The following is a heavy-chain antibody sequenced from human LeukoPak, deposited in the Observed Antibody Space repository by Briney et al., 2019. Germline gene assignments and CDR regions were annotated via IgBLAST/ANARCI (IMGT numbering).Heavy chain of an antibody. CDR1: GVSFRYTTYY. V-gene: IGHV4-39*01. J-gene: IGHJ4*02. CDR3: ARLSKGRYFDYIFDS. CDR2: IYYNGST. Sequence: PSETLSLTCTVSGVSFRYTTYYWGWIRQPPGRGLEWMANIYYNGSTYSNPSLKSRVSMSVEFSNDQFSLKKSAMTVEYWAVDFCARLSKGRYFDYIFDSWGQGTLVTVSS. D-gene: IGHD3-9*01.